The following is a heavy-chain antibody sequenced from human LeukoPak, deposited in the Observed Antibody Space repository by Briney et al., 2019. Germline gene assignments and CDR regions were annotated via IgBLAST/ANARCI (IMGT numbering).Heavy chain of an antibody. CDR3: ARVRLWFGEFQP. V-gene: IGHV1-2*02. J-gene: IGHJ5*02. Sequence: GASVKVSCKASRYTFTCYYMHWVRQAPGQGLEWMGWINPNSGGTNYAQKFQGRVTMTRDTSISTAYMELSRLRSDDTAVYYCARVRLWFGEFQPWGQGTLVTVSS. CDR2: INPNSGGT. D-gene: IGHD3-10*01. CDR1: RYTFTCYY.